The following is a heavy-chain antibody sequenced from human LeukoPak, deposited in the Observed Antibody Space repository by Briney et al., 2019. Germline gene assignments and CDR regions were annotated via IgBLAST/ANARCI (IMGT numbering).Heavy chain of an antibody. D-gene: IGHD3-22*01. J-gene: IGHJ3*02. CDR2: IKQDGSEK. Sequence: GGSLRLSCAASGFTFSSYWMSWVRQAPGKGLEWVANIKQDGSEKYYVDSVKGRFTISRDNAKNSLYLQMNSLRAEDTAVYYCARALKYYYDSSGYQGAFDIWGQGTMVTVSS. CDR1: GFTFSSYW. V-gene: IGHV3-7*01. CDR3: ARALKYYYDSSGYQGAFDI.